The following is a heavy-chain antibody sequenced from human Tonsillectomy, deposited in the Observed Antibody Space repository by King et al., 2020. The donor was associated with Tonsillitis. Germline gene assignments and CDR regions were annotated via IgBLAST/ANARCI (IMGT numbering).Heavy chain of an antibody. CDR1: GFTFSDFG. CDR2: LRYDGRRE. Sequence: QLVQSGGGVVQPGGSLRLSCEASGFTFSDFGMHWVRQAPGKGLEWVAFLRYDGRREFCADSVKGRFTISRDNSKNTVSLQMNSLRREETAIYYCAKDSSGWSAVLDFWGQGTLVTVSS. D-gene: IGHD6-19*01. V-gene: IGHV3-30*02. CDR3: AKDSSGWSAVLDF. J-gene: IGHJ4*02.